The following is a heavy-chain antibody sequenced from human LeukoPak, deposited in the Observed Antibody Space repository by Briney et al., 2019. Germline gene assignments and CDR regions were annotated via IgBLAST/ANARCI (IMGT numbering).Heavy chain of an antibody. CDR2: IIPIFGTA. J-gene: IGHJ5*02. Sequence: ASVKVSCKASGGTFTSYAISWVRQAPGQGLEWMGGIIPIFGTANYAQKFQGRVTITADESTSTAYMELSSLRSEDTAVYYCARHRDFIAAAGTGWFDPWGQGTLVTVSS. CDR3: ARHRDFIAAAGTGWFDP. V-gene: IGHV1-69*13. CDR1: GGTFTSYA. D-gene: IGHD6-13*01.